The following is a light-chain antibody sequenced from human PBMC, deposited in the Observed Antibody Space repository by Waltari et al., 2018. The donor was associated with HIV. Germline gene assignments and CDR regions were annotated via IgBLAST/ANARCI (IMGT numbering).Light chain of an antibody. CDR1: TSNVQTQR. CDR2: RNY. J-gene: IGLJ3*02. CDR3: GVWDSTLKQWL. Sequence: QSVLTQPPPASGAPGQPVTLSCSGSTSNVQTQRLNWYQQLPGTAPKLLIYRNYQRPSGVPDRFSSSKSGASASLIISGLRSEDEADYFCGVWDSTLKQWLFGGRTKLTVL. V-gene: IGLV1-47*01.